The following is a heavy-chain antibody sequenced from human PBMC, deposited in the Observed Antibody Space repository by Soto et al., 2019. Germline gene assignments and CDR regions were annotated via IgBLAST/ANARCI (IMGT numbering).Heavy chain of an antibody. CDR3: AKARQPDGCWRFDH. Sequence: EVLLLESGGGLVQSGGSLRLTCAASGFTFSAYTMSWVRQAPGEGLEWVSGIIQSGETFSADSLKGRFTISRDNSNNMLYLQSHSLRADDTAVYYCAKARQPDGCWRFDHGGQVTLVTVSS. V-gene: IGHV3-23*01. J-gene: IGHJ4*02. D-gene: IGHD3-10*01. CDR1: GFTFSAYT. CDR2: IIQSGET.